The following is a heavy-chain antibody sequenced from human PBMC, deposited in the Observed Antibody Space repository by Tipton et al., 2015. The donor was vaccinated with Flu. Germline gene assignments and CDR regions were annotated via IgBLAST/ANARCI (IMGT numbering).Heavy chain of an antibody. J-gene: IGHJ4*02. D-gene: IGHD1-26*01. CDR1: GFAFRSYW. CDR3: ARDRLIVGVSPSDY. V-gene: IGHV3-74*01. CDR2: INTVGSAT. Sequence: LSLTCEASGFAFRSYWMHWVRQVPGEGLVRVSRINTVGSATDYADSVKGRFTISRDNAKNTLYLQMNSLRAEDTAVYFCARDRLIVGVSPSDYWGQGTPVTVCS.